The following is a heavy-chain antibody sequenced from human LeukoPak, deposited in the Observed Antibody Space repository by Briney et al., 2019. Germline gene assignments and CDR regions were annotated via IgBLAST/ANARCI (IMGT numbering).Heavy chain of an antibody. CDR2: INPNSGGT. CDR3: ARGYYYDSSGSHWFDP. J-gene: IGHJ5*02. V-gene: IGHV1-2*02. CDR1: GYTFTGYY. Sequence: ASVTVSCKASGYTFTGYYMHWVRQAPGQGLEWMGWINPNSGGTNYAQKFQGRVTMTRDTSISTAYMELSRLRSDDTAVYYCARGYYYDSSGSHWFDPWGQGTLVTVSS. D-gene: IGHD3-22*01.